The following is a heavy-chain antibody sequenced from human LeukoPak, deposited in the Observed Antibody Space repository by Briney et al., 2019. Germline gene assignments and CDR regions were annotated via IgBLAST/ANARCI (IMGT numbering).Heavy chain of an antibody. CDR1: GGSISSSSYY. J-gene: IGHJ4*02. V-gene: IGHV4-39*01. D-gene: IGHD3-10*01. CDR2: IYHSGYT. Sequence: KPSETLSLTCTVSGGSISSSSYYWGWIRQPPGEALEWIGSIYHSGYTYYNPSLKSRVTISVDTSKSQFSLKLSSVTAADTAVYYCARSSMFRGVTVDYWGQGTLVTVSS. CDR3: ARSSMFRGVTVDY.